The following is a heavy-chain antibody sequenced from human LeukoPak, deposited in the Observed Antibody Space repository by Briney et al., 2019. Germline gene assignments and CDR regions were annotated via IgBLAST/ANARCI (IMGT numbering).Heavy chain of an antibody. V-gene: IGHV4-4*07. Sequence: SESPSLTRTVAGGSISSYYWSWIRQHAGKGLEWIGRIYTSGSTNYNPSLKSRVTMSVDTSKNQFSLKLSSVTAADTAVYYCARAKYSSSSRGYNWFDPWGQGTLVTVSS. CDR3: ARAKYSSSSRGYNWFDP. CDR2: IYTSGST. CDR1: GGSISSYY. J-gene: IGHJ5*02. D-gene: IGHD6-13*01.